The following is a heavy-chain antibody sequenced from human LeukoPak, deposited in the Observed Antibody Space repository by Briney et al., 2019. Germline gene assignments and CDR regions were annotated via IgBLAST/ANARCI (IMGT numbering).Heavy chain of an antibody. D-gene: IGHD6-19*01. CDR2: IYYSGST. V-gene: IGHV4-39*07. CDR1: GGSISSSSYY. J-gene: IGHJ5*02. Sequence: PSETLSLTCTVSGGSISSSSYYWGWIRQPPGKGLEWIGSIYYSGSTYYNPSLKSRVTISVDTSENQFSPKLSSVTAADTAVYYCARVPQWLFWFDPWGQGTLVTVSS. CDR3: ARVPQWLFWFDP.